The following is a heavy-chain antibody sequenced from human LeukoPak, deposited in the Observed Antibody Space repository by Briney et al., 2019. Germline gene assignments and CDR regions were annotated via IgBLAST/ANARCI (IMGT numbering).Heavy chain of an antibody. V-gene: IGHV4-4*07. CDR2: IYTSGST. Sequence: SETLSLTCTVSGGSLNNYYWGWIRQPAGKGLEWIGRIYTSGSTNYNPSLNSRVTMSVDTSKNQFSLRLSSVTAADTAVYYCARGSVECSSTSCSTIYYYSGMDVWGQGTTVTVSS. CDR1: GGSLNNYY. J-gene: IGHJ6*02. D-gene: IGHD2-2*01. CDR3: ARGSVECSSTSCSTIYYYSGMDV.